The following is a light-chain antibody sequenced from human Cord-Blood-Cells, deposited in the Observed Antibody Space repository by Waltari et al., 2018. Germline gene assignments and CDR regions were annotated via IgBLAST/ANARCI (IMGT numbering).Light chain of an antibody. Sequence: DIQMPQSPSSLSASVGARVTITSRASQSISSYLNWYQQKPGKAPKLLIYAASSLQSGVPSRFSGSGSGTDFTLTISSLQPEDFATYYSQQSYSTPLTFGGGTKVEIK. CDR3: QQSYSTPLT. J-gene: IGKJ4*01. CDR1: QSISSY. V-gene: IGKV1-39*01. CDR2: AAS.